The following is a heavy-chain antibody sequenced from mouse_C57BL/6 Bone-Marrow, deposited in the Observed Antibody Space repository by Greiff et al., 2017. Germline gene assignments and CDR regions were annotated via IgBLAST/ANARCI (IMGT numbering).Heavy chain of an antibody. CDR1: GYTFTNYW. V-gene: IGHV1-69*01. Sequence: VKLQQPGAELVKPGASVKLSCKASGYTFTNYWMHWVKQRPGQGLEWIGEIDPSDSYTNYNQKFKGKSTLTVDKSYSTAYMQLSSLTSEDSAVYYCASHSYYYAMDYWGQGTSVTVSS. CDR2: IDPSDSYT. CDR3: ASHSYYYAMDY. J-gene: IGHJ4*01.